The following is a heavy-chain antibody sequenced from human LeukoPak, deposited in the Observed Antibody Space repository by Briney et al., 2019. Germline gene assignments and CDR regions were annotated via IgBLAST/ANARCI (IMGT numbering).Heavy chain of an antibody. D-gene: IGHD3-10*01. Sequence: PGGSLRLSCAASGFTFSSYAMSWVRQAPGKGVEWVSAISGSGGSRYYADSVKGGFTISRDNSKNTLYLQMNSLRAEDTAVYYCAKVARGVISPGFDYWGQGTLVTVSS. CDR3: AKVARGVISPGFDY. CDR2: ISGSGGSR. CDR1: GFTFSSYA. J-gene: IGHJ4*02. V-gene: IGHV3-23*01.